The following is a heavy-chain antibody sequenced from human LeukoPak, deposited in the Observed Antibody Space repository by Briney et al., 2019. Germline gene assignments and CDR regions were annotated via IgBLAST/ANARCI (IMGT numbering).Heavy chain of an antibody. CDR1: GFTFGHNA. J-gene: IGHJ4*02. Sequence: GGSLRLSCVASGFTFGHNAMAWVRQAPGKRLEWVSALSGSGGDTFYADSVKGRFTISRDNSKNTLYLQLSSLRPDDTAVYYCATTSGYFYYWGQGTLVTVSS. CDR2: LSGSGGDT. CDR3: ATTSGYFYY. V-gene: IGHV3-23*01. D-gene: IGHD1-26*01.